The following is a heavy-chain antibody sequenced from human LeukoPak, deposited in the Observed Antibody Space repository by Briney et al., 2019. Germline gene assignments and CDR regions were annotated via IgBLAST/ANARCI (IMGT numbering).Heavy chain of an antibody. D-gene: IGHD6-13*01. CDR3: ARDSGAVGTFDY. CDR1: GFTFKKYA. CDR2: ISGSGDST. V-gene: IGHV3-23*01. Sequence: GGSLRLSCAASGFTFKKYAMNWVRQVPGKGLEWVSGISGSGDSTYYADSVKGRFIISRDNSKNTLYLQMNSLRVEDTAVYYCARDSGAVGTFDYWGQGTLVTVSS. J-gene: IGHJ4*02.